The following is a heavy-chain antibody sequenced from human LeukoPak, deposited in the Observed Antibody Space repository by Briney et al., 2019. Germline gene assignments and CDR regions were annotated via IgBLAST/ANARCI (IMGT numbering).Heavy chain of an antibody. CDR1: GYTFISYG. Sequence: ASVKVSCKASGYTFISYGITWVRQAPGQGLEWMGWINTYNGNTNYEQRLQGRVTMTTDTSTNTAYMELRGLRSDDTAIYYCARNSHGYGSGWQQFNFDYWGQGTLVTVS. J-gene: IGHJ4*02. CDR2: INTYNGNT. D-gene: IGHD6-19*01. CDR3: ARNSHGYGSGWQQFNFDY. V-gene: IGHV1-18*01.